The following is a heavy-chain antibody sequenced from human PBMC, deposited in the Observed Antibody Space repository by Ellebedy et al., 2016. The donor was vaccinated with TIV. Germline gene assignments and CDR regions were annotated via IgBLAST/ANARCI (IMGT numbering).Heavy chain of an antibody. CDR2: IYKSGST. CDR3: ARQGGGSGNYFPYYFYLYALDV. Sequence: MPSETLSLTCTVSGGSISTYYWSWIRQSPGKGLEWIGYIYKSGSTSYNPSLKSRVTISVDTSKNQISLKLDSVTAADTAVYYCARQGGGSGNYFPYYFYLYALDVWGQGTTVTVSS. J-gene: IGHJ6*02. D-gene: IGHD3-10*01. CDR1: GGSISTYY. V-gene: IGHV4-59*08.